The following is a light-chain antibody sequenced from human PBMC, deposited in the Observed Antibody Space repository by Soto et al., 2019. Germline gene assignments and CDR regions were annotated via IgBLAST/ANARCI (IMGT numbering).Light chain of an antibody. CDR1: QDIGTF. J-gene: IGKJ3*01. Sequence: DFQMTQSPSSLSASVGDRVTITCRASQDIGTFLNWYQQKPGKPPNLLIYAASNLLSGVSSRFSGSESGTDFTLTISSLQPEDFATYYCQQSYSTPQITFGPGTKVDVK. CDR3: QQSYSTPQIT. CDR2: AAS. V-gene: IGKV1-39*01.